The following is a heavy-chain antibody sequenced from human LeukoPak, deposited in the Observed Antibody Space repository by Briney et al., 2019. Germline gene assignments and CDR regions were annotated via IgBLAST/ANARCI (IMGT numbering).Heavy chain of an antibody. CDR1: GFTFSSYA. CDR3: ARAILYPYYFDY. CDR2: ISSDGTTT. V-gene: IGHV3-64D*09. Sequence: GGSLRLSCSASGFTFSSYALSWVRQAPGKGLEYVSAISSDGTTTYYADSVKGRFTISRDNSKNTLYLQMRSLRPEDTAVYYCARAILYPYYFDYWGQGTLVTVSS. D-gene: IGHD2/OR15-2a*01. J-gene: IGHJ4*02.